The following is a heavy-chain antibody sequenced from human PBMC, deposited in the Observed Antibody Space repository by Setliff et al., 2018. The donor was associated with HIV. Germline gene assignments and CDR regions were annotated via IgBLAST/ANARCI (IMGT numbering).Heavy chain of an antibody. CDR3: ARGQWPAPRPDFSDGYYNYGMDV. J-gene: IGHJ6*02. CDR1: GGYIRSHY. V-gene: IGHV4-59*11. Sequence: SETLSLTCTVSGGYIRSHYWNWIRQSPGKGLEWIAYFYYSGSPNYNPSLKSRVTMSVDTSKNQISLTLTSVTAADAAVYYCARGQWPAPRPDFSDGYYNYGMDVWGQGTTVTVSS. CDR2: FYYSGSP. D-gene: IGHD2-2*01.